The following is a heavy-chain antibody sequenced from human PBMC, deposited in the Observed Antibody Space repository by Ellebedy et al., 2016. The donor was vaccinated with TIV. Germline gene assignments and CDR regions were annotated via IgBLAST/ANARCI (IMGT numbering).Heavy chain of an antibody. J-gene: IGHJ6*02. CDR2: IRGSGDSM. Sequence: GESLKISCAASGFTFSSYAMNWVRQAPGKGLEWVAGIRGSGDSMYYVGSVKGRFTISRDNSKNMLYLQMKSLRAEDTAVYYCAKGRYSTGWYDGMDVWGQGTLVTVSS. CDR1: GFTFSSYA. CDR3: AKGRYSTGWYDGMDV. D-gene: IGHD6-19*01. V-gene: IGHV3-23*01.